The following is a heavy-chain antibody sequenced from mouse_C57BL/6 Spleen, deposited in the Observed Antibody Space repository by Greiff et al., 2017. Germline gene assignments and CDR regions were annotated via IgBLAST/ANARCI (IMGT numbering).Heavy chain of an antibody. J-gene: IGHJ2*01. V-gene: IGHV5-6*01. CDR3: ARPSLTGTSLSFDY. Sequence: EVQGVESGGDLVKPGGSLKLSCAASGFPFSSYGMSWVRQTPDKRLGWVATISSGGSYTYYPDSVKGRFTISRDNAKNTLYLQMSSLKSEDTAMYYCARPSLTGTSLSFDYWGQGTTLTVSS. CDR1: GFPFSSYG. D-gene: IGHD4-1*01. CDR2: ISSGGSYT.